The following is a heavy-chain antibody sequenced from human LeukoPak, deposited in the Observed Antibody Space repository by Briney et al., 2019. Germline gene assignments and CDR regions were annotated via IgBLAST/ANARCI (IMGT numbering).Heavy chain of an antibody. D-gene: IGHD4-17*01. J-gene: IGHJ6*04. CDR3: VTTVIATMDV. CDR2: INIEVSST. V-gene: IGHV3-74*01. CDR1: GFRVSSYW. Sequence: GRSLRLSWAASGFRVSSYWVRWVRQAPGDGLGWVSRINIEVSSTSSADSVKGRFTNSTENAKNTLYLQMNSLRAEDTAVYYCVTTVIATMDVWGKGTTVTVSS.